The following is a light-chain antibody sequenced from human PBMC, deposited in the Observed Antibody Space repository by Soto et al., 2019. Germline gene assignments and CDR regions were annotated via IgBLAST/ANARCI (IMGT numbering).Light chain of an antibody. V-gene: IGKV4-1*01. J-gene: IGKJ5*01. CDR3: QQYHSSPVT. Sequence: DIVMTQSPDSLAVSLGERATINCKSSQSISYSSNKKNQLAWYQQKPGQPPQLLIYWASTRESGVPDRFSGSGSGTDFTLTISSPQAEDVAVYYCQQYHSSPVTFGQGTRLEIK. CDR1: QSISYSSNKKNQ. CDR2: WAS.